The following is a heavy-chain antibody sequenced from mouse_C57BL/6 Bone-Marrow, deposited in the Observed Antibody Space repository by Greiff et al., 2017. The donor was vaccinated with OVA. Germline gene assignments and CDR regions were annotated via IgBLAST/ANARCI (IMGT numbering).Heavy chain of an antibody. J-gene: IGHJ1*03. CDR1: GFTFSDFY. V-gene: IGHV7-1*01. CDR2: SRNKANDYTT. CDR3: ARDEYYWYFDV. Sequence: EVMLVDSGGGLVQSGRSLRLSCATSGFTFSDFYMEWVRQAPGKGLEWIAASRNKANDYTTEYSASVKGRFIVSRDTSQSILYLQMNALRAEDTAIYYCARDEYYWYFDVWGTGTTVTVSS.